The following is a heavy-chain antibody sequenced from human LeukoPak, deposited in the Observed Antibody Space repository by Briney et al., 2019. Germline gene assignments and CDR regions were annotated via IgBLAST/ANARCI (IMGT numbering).Heavy chain of an antibody. CDR1: GGSFSGYY. V-gene: IGHV4-39*01. Sequence: SETLSLTCAAYGGSFSGYYWGWIRQPPGKGLEWIGSIYSSGSAYYNPSLKSRVTISVDTSKNQFSLRLSSVTAADTAVYYCQSRYLEWLLEYWGQGTLVTVSS. CDR3: QSRYLEWLLEY. D-gene: IGHD3-3*01. CDR2: IYSSGSA. J-gene: IGHJ4*02.